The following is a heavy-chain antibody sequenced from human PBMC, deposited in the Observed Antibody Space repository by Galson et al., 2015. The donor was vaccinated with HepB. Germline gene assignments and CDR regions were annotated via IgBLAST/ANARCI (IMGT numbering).Heavy chain of an antibody. CDR1: GYTFGSYA. V-gene: IGHV3-23*01. J-gene: IGHJ4*02. CDR2: ISGSGSST. Sequence: SLRLSCAASGYTFGSYAMSWVRQAPGKGLEWVSSISGSGSSTYYADSVKGHFTISRDNSNNTLYLQMNSLRAEDTAVYYCANIRGGSGSFDYWGQGTLVTVSS. CDR3: ANIRGGSGSFDY. D-gene: IGHD6-19*01.